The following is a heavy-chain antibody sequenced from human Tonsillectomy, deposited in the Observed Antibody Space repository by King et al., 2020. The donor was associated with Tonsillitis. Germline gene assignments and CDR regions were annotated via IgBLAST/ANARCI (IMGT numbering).Heavy chain of an antibody. J-gene: IGHJ6*03. CDR2: ISYDGSNK. D-gene: IGHD4-17*01. CDR1: GFTFSSYA. Sequence: VQLVESGGGVVQPGRSLRLSCAASGFTFSSYAMHWVRQAPGKGLEWVAVISYDGSNKYYADSVNGRFTISRDNSKNTLYLQMNSMRAEETAVYYCASEGSRTVIVYYYYYMDVWGKGTTVTVSS. V-gene: IGHV3-30*01. CDR3: ASEGSRTVIVYYYYYMDV.